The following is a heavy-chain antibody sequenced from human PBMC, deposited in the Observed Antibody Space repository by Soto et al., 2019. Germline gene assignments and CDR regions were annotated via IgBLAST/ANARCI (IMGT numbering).Heavy chain of an antibody. CDR3: ARGEGGSFYYYYYGMDV. CDR1: GGSISSYY. J-gene: IGHJ6*02. CDR2: IYTSGST. V-gene: IGHV4-4*07. Sequence: SETLSLTCTVSGGSISSYYWSWIRQPAGKGLEWIGRIYTSGSTNYNPALKSRVTMSVDTSTNQFSLKLSSVTAADTAVYYCARGEGGSFYYYYYGMDVWGQGTTVTVSS. D-gene: IGHD3-16*01.